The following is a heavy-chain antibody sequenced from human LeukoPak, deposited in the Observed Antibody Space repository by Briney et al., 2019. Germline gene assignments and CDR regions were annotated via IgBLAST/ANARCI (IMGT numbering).Heavy chain of an antibody. V-gene: IGHV1-69*05. CDR2: IIPIFGTA. D-gene: IGHD3-3*01. J-gene: IGHJ6*03. Sequence: SVKVSCKASGGTFSSYAISWVRQAPGQGLEWMGGIIPIFGTANYAQKFQGRVTITTDESTSTAYMELSSLRSEDTAVYYCARVTLYYDFWSHMDVWGKGTTVTVSS. CDR3: ARVTLYYDFWSHMDV. CDR1: GGTFSSYA.